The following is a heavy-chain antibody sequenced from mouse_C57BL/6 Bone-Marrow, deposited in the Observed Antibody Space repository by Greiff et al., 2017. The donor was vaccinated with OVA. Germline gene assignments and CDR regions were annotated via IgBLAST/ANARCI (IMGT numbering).Heavy chain of an antibody. D-gene: IGHD4-1*01. Sequence: EVKVEESGGGLVKPGGSLKLSCAASGFTFSSYAMSWVRQTPEKRLEWVATISDGGSYTYYPDNVKGRFTISRDNAKNNLYLQMSHLKSEDTAMYYCASYWDRAMDYWGQGTSVTVSS. J-gene: IGHJ4*01. CDR2: ISDGGSYT. CDR1: GFTFSSYA. CDR3: ASYWDRAMDY. V-gene: IGHV5-4*03.